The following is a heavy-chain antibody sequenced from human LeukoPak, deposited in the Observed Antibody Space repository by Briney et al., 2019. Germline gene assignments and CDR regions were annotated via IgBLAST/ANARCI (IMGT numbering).Heavy chain of an antibody. CDR2: ISWNSGTI. V-gene: IGHV3-9*01. J-gene: IGHJ6*03. CDR3: AKDAGGYYYYYMGV. CDR1: GFTFDDYA. D-gene: IGHD3-16*01. Sequence: GRSLRLSCAASGFTFDDYAMHWVRQVPGKGLEWVSGISWNSGTIGYADSVKGRFTVSRDNAKNSLYLQMNSLRAEDTALYYCAKDAGGYYYYYMGVWGKGTTVTVSS.